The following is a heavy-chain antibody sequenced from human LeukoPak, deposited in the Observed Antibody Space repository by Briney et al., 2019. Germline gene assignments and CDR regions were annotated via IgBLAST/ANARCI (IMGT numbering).Heavy chain of an antibody. CDR1: GGTFSSYA. J-gene: IGHJ4*02. CDR3: AREAHSSGWWAHRSYFDY. CDR2: IIPILGIA. Sequence: SVKVSCKASGGTFSSYAISWVRQAPGQGLEWMGRIIPILGIANYAQKFQGRVTITADKSTSTAYMELSSLRSEDTAVYYCAREAHSSGWWAHRSYFDYWGQGTLVTVSS. V-gene: IGHV1-69*04. D-gene: IGHD6-19*01.